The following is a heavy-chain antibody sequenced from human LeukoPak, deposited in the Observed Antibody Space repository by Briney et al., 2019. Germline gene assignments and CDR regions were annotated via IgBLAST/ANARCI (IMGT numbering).Heavy chain of an antibody. CDR3: AKGNSGYFADL. D-gene: IGHD3-22*01. Sequence: GGSLSLSCSASGFIFNNYGLMWVRQAPGKGLEWVSAISNDGGGTTYADFVKGRFTISRDNSKNTLSLQMNSLRPEDTALYYCAKGNSGYFADLWGQGTVVTVSS. CDR1: GFIFNNYG. CDR2: ISNDGGGT. J-gene: IGHJ5*02. V-gene: IGHV3-23*01.